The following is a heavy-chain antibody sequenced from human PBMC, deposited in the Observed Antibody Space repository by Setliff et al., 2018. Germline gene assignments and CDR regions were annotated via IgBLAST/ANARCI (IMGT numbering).Heavy chain of an antibody. D-gene: IGHD3-3*01. CDR1: GYTFTGYY. Sequence: GPSVKVSCKASGYTFTGYYMHWVRQAPGQGLEWMGRINPNSGGINYAQKFQGRVTMTRDTSMNTVYMQLNSLRFEDRAVYYCARENTAKNFWGEESDYWGQGTLVTVSS. CDR3: ARENTAKNFWGEESDY. CDR2: INPNSGGI. V-gene: IGHV1-2*06. J-gene: IGHJ4*02.